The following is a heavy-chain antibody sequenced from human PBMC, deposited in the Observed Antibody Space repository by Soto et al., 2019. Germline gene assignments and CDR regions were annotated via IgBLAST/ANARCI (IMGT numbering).Heavy chain of an antibody. J-gene: IGHJ5*02. CDR2: INAGNGNT. D-gene: IGHD1-7*01. Sequence: ASVKVSCKASGYTFTSYAMHWVRQAPGQRLEWMGWINAGNGNTKDSQKFQGRVTITRDTSASTAYMELSSLRSGDTAVYYCARTGTTFWSRCFDPWGQGTLVTVSS. CDR3: ARTGTTFWSRCFDP. V-gene: IGHV1-3*01. CDR1: GYTFTSYA.